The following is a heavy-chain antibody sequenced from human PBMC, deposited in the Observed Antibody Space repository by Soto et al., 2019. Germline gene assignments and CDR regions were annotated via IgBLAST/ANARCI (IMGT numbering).Heavy chain of an antibody. CDR3: ARGYCSGGSCQTPHFDY. D-gene: IGHD2-15*01. J-gene: IGHJ4*02. Sequence: GASVKVSCKASGGTFSSYAISWVRQAPGQGLEWMGGIIPIFGTANYAQKFQGRVTITADKSTSTAYVELSSLGSEDTAVYYCARGYCSGGSCQTPHFDYWGQGTLVTV. V-gene: IGHV1-69*06. CDR2: IIPIFGTA. CDR1: GGTFSSYA.